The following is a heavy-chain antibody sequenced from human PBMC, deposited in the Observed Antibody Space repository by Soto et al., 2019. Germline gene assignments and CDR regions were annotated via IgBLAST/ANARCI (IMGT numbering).Heavy chain of an antibody. J-gene: IGHJ4*02. Sequence: DVQLLESGGGLVQPAGSLRLSCAASGFTFSSYAMGWVRQGPGKGLGWVAVVSIGGSTHYADSVRGRFTISRDNSKNPLSLQMNSLTAEDTAVYFCAKRRGAGGHFDYWGQGALVTVSS. V-gene: IGHV3-23*01. CDR1: GFTFSSYA. D-gene: IGHD2-15*01. CDR3: AKRRGAGGHFDY. CDR2: VSIGGST.